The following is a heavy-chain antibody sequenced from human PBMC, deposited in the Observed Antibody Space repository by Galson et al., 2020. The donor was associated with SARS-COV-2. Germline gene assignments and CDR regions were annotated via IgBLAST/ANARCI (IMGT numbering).Heavy chain of an antibody. CDR1: GASISSGSYY. V-gene: IGHV4-61*09. Sequence: SETVSLTCTVSGASISSGSYYWSWIRQPAGKGLEWIGHIYKSGNTNYNPSLWSQVTISVDTSKNQFSLKLTSVTAADTAVYYCARGNSPCVTIFGVLTGTCGMDVWGQGTTVTVSS. CDR3: ARGNSPCVTIFGVLTGTCGMDV. D-gene: IGHD3-3*01. CDR2: IYKSGNT. J-gene: IGHJ6*02.